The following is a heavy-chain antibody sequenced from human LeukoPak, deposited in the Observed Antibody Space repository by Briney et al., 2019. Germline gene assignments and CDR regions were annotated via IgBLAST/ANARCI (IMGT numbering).Heavy chain of an antibody. Sequence: GGSLRLSCAASGFTFSNAWMTWVRQAPGKGLEWVSSISANGGETHYADSVKGRFTISRDNSKNTLYLQINNPRVEDTAVYYCAKRYYDFPLDYWGQGTLVTVSS. CDR1: GFTFSNAW. CDR2: ISANGGET. J-gene: IGHJ4*02. CDR3: AKRYYDFPLDY. V-gene: IGHV3-23*01. D-gene: IGHD3-3*01.